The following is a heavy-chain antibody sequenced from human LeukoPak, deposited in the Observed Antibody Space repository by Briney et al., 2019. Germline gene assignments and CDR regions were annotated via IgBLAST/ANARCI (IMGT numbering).Heavy chain of an antibody. CDR1: GFTFSSYS. D-gene: IGHD5-12*01. CDR3: VRETGGYDDY. V-gene: IGHV3-21*01. Sequence: TTGGSLRLSCAASGFTFSSYSMNWVRQAPGKGLEWVSSISSSSSYKYYADSVKGRFTISRDNAKNSLYLQMNSLRADDTAVYHCVRETGGYDDYWGQGTLVTVSS. CDR2: ISSSSSYK. J-gene: IGHJ4*02.